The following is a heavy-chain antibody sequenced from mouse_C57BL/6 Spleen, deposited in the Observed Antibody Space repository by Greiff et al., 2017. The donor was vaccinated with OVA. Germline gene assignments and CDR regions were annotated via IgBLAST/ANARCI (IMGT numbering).Heavy chain of an antibody. CDR1: GYTFTDYN. Sequence: EVQLQQSGPELVKPGASVKMSCKASGYTFTDYNMHWVKQSPGKSLEWIGYINPKNGGTSSNQKFKGKATLTVNKSSSTAYMELRSLTSEDSAVYYCAGDYDEWFAYWGQGTLVTVSA. V-gene: IGHV1-22*01. D-gene: IGHD2-4*01. CDR3: AGDYDEWFAY. CDR2: INPKNGGT. J-gene: IGHJ3*01.